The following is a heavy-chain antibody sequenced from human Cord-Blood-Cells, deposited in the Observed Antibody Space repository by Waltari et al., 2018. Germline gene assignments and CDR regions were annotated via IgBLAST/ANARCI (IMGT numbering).Heavy chain of an antibody. Sequence: QVQLVQSGAEVKKHGASAKVSCKAPGYTFTGYHRHRVRQAPGQGLEWMGWINPNSGGTNYAQKFQGRVTMTRDTSISTAYMELSRLRSDDTAVYYCARGYDFWSGYDYWGQGTLVTVSS. CDR3: ARGYDFWSGYDY. CDR2: INPNSGGT. D-gene: IGHD3-3*01. V-gene: IGHV1-2*02. J-gene: IGHJ4*02. CDR1: GYTFTGYH.